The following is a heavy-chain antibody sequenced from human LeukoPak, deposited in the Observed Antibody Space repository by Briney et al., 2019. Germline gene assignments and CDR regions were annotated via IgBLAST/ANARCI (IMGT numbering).Heavy chain of an antibody. J-gene: IGHJ6*03. CDR3: ARDLAARHFYYYYMDV. D-gene: IGHD6-6*01. V-gene: IGHV3-11*01. Sequence: GGSLRLSCAASGFTFSDYYMSWIRQAPGKGLEWVSYISSSGSTIYYADSVKGRFTISRDNAKNSLYLQMNSLRAEDTAVYYCARDLAARHFYYYYMDVWGKGTTVTVSS. CDR2: ISSSGSTI. CDR1: GFTFSDYY.